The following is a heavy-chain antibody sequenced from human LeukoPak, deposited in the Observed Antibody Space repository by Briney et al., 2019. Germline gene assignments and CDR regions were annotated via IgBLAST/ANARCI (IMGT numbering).Heavy chain of an antibody. V-gene: IGHV4-59*01. CDR2: IYYSGST. Sequence: SETLSLTCTVSGGSISSYYWSWIRQPPGKGLEWIGYIYYSGSTNYNPSLKSRVTISVDTSKNQFSLKLSSVTAADTAVYYCARDRLWFGELGAFDIWGQGTMVTVSS. D-gene: IGHD3-10*01. CDR1: GGSISSYY. CDR3: ARDRLWFGELGAFDI. J-gene: IGHJ3*02.